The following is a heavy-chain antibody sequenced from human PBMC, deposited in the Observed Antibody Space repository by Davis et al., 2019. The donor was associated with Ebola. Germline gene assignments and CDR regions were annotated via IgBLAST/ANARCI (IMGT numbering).Heavy chain of an antibody. CDR1: GYTFTSYD. Sequence: ASVKVSCKASGYTFTSYDINWVRQATGQGLEWMGWMNPNSGNTGYAQKFQGRVTMTRDTSISTAYMELSRLRSDDTAVYYCARVLAARLSWFDPWGQGTLVTVSS. V-gene: IGHV1-8*02. CDR3: ARVLAARLSWFDP. CDR2: MNPNSGNT. J-gene: IGHJ5*02. D-gene: IGHD6-6*01.